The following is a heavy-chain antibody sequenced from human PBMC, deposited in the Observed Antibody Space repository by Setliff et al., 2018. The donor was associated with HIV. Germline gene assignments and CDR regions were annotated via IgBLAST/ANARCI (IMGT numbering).Heavy chain of an antibody. D-gene: IGHD3-10*01. CDR3: AKVVTALGSYYYMDV. CDR1: GFTFSTYA. CDR2: ISGSGGNT. Sequence: PGGSLRLSCAASGFTFSTYAMSWVRQAPGKGLEWVSTISGSGGNTYYADSVKGRFTISRDNSKNMLYLQMNSLRAEDAAVYYCAKVVTALGSYYYMDVWGKGTTVTVSS. J-gene: IGHJ6*03. V-gene: IGHV3-23*01.